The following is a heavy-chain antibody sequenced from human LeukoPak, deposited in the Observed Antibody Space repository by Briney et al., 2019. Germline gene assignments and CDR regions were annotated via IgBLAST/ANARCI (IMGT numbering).Heavy chain of an antibody. D-gene: IGHD3-10*01. Sequence: GGSLRLSCTASGFIFSNHGMNWVRQAPGKGLEWISYISSTSADIYYVDSVKGGFTISRDNAKNSLYLQMNSLRAEDTAIYYCARRGPYFDYWGQGTLVTVSS. J-gene: IGHJ4*02. CDR1: GFIFSNHG. V-gene: IGHV3-21*05. CDR3: ARRGPYFDY. CDR2: ISSTSADI.